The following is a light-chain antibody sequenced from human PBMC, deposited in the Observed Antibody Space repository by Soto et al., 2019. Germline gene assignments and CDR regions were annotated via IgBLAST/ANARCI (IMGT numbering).Light chain of an antibody. Sequence: QSVLTQPASVSGSPGQSITISCTGTSSDVGSYNYVSWYQQHPGKAPKLMIYEVSNRPSGVSNRFSGSKSGNTASLTISGLQAEDEADYYCSSYTSTITRVVFGGGTKLTVL. J-gene: IGLJ2*01. CDR2: EVS. V-gene: IGLV2-14*01. CDR3: SSYTSTITRVV. CDR1: SSDVGSYNY.